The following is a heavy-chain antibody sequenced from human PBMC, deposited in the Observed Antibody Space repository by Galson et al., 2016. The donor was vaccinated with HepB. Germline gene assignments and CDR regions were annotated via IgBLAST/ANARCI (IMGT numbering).Heavy chain of an antibody. Sequence: SLRLSCAASGFSFDDYAMFWVRQAPGKGLEWVSAINWNGDSIEYADSVKGRFTISRDNAKNSLYLQMHSLRPEDTALYYCAKCPTGAFYYNGMEVWGQGTTVTVSS. D-gene: IGHD3-10*01. CDR2: INWNGDSI. V-gene: IGHV3-9*01. J-gene: IGHJ6*02. CDR3: AKCPTGAFYYNGMEV. CDR1: GFSFDDYA.